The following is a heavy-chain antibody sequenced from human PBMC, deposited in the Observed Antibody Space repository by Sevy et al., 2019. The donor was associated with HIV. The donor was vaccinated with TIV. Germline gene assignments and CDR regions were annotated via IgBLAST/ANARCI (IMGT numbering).Heavy chain of an antibody. CDR1: GYSFGSYW. D-gene: IGHD1-26*01. CDR3: TRHEVGAPACDTFDI. Sequence: GESLKISCKGSGYSFGSYWIGWVRQRPGKGLEWMGIIYPGDSDTRYSPSFQGQVTISADKSISTAYLQWSGLKASDTAIYYCTRHEVGAPACDTFDIWGQGTMVTVSS. V-gene: IGHV5-51*01. CDR2: IYPGDSDT. J-gene: IGHJ3*02.